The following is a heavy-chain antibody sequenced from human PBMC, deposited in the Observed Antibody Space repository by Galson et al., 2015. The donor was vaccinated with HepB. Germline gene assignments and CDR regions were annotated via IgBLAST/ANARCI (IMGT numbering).Heavy chain of an antibody. CDR3: ARLGDLSGYSSA. J-gene: IGHJ5*02. CDR1: GFTXXXXX. D-gene: IGHD6-25*01. V-gene: IGHV3-23*01. CDR2: ISXXXXXI. Sequence: SLRLSCAASGFTXXXXXIHXVXQTXXXGLXXXSSISXXXXXIYDXDSVKNRFTISRDDSKNTAFLQMNTLKTEDTAVYYCARLGDLSGYSSAWGQGTLVTVSS.